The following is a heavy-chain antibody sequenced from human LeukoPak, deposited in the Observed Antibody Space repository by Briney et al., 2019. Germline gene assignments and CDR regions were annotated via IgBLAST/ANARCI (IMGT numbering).Heavy chain of an antibody. Sequence: SETLSLTCAVYGGSFSGYYWSWIRQPPGKGLEWIGEINHSGSTNYNPSLKSRVTISVDTSKNQFSLKLSSVTAADTAVYYCARADHCSSTSCYERGWFDPWGQGTLVTVSS. CDR3: ARADHCSSTSCYERGWFDP. D-gene: IGHD2-2*01. V-gene: IGHV4-34*01. J-gene: IGHJ5*02. CDR2: INHSGST. CDR1: GGSFSGYY.